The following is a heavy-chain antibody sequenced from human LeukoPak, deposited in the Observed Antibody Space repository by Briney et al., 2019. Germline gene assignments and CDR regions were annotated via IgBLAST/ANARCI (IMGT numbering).Heavy chain of an antibody. CDR2: IYSGGST. V-gene: IGHV3-66*01. Sequence: GGSLRLSCAASGFTVSSNYMSWVRQAPGKGLEWVSVIYSGGSTYYADSVKGRFTISRDNSKNTLYLQMKSLGAEDTAVYYCARERNLEIAVAGTIFNYWGQGTLVTVSS. J-gene: IGHJ4*02. D-gene: IGHD6-19*01. CDR3: ARERNLEIAVAGTIFNY. CDR1: GFTVSSNY.